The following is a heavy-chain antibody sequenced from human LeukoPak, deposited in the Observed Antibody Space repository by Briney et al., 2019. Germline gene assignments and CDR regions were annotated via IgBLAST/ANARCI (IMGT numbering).Heavy chain of an antibody. D-gene: IGHD2-15*01. CDR3: ARAAVVAASPIYYYSYGMDV. V-gene: IGHV3-11*01. CDR1: GFTFSDYY. Sequence: GGSLRLSCAASGFTFSDYYMSWIRQAPGKGGGWVSYISSSGGTIYYGDSVKGRFTISRDNAKNSLYLQMNSLSAEDTAVYYCARAAVVAASPIYYYSYGMDVWGQGTTVTVSS. CDR2: ISSSGGTI. J-gene: IGHJ6*02.